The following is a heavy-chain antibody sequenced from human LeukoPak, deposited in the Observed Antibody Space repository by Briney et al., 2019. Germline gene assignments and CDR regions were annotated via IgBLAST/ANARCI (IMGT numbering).Heavy chain of an antibody. J-gene: IGHJ4*02. Sequence: PSETLSLTCTVSGNSISSTYYWGWIRQPPGKGLEWIGSIYYGGSTYYNPSLESRVTISLDTSKNQFSLKLTSVTAADTDVYYCARDTMVRGVLSSIYWGQGTLVTVSS. CDR3: ARDTMVRGVLSSIY. D-gene: IGHD3-10*01. CDR2: IYYGGST. V-gene: IGHV4-38-2*02. CDR1: GNSISSTYY.